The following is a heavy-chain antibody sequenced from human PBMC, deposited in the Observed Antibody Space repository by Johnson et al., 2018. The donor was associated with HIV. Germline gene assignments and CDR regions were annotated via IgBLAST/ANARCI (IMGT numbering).Heavy chain of an antibody. CDR2: ISYDGSNK. Sequence: QVQLVESGGGVVQPGRSLRLSCAASGFTFSSYGMHWVRQAPGKGLEWVAVISYDGSNKYYADSVTGGFTIPTDNSKNRLYLQMTSLRAEDTAVYYCAKARGGYCSSTSCFAFDIWGQGTMVTVSS. V-gene: IGHV3-30*18. J-gene: IGHJ3*02. CDR1: GFTFSSYG. CDR3: AKARGGYCSSTSCFAFDI. D-gene: IGHD2-2*01.